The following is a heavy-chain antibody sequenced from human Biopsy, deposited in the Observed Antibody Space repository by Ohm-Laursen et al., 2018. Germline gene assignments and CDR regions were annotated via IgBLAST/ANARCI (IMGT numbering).Heavy chain of an antibody. Sequence: SLRLSCAASEFTFNSHEMNWVRQAPGKGLEWISYITGSSSTIYYADSVKGRFTISRDNAKNSLYLQMNSLRAEDTAVYYCTRLAYYYYYGMDVWGQGTTVTVSS. V-gene: IGHV3-48*03. CDR2: ITGSSSTI. D-gene: IGHD2-21*01. CDR3: TRLAYYYYYGMDV. J-gene: IGHJ6*02. CDR1: EFTFNSHE.